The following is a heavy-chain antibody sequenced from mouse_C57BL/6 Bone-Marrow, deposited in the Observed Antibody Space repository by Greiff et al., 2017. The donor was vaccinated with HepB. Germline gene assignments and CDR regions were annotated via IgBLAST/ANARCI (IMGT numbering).Heavy chain of an antibody. V-gene: IGHV1-69*01. CDR1: GYTFTSYW. CDR2: IDPSDSYT. J-gene: IGHJ1*03. CDR3: ARGGLTGTLYWYFDV. D-gene: IGHD4-1*01. Sequence: LQPGAELVMPGASVKLSCKASGYTFTSYWMHWVKQRPGQGLEWIGEIDPSDSYTNYNQKFKGKSTLTVDKSSSTAYMQLSSLTSEDSAVYYCARGGLTGTLYWYFDVWGTGTTVTVSS.